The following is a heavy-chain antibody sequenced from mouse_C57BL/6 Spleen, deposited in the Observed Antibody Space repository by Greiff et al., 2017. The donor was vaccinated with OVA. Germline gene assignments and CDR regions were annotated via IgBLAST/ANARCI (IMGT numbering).Heavy chain of an antibody. Sequence: DVKLVESGGGLVKPGGSLKLSCAASGFTFSSYAMSWVRQTPEKRLEWVATISDGGSYTYYPDNVKGRFTISRDNAKNNLYLQMSHLKSEDTAMYYCARAYGSSLDYWGQGTTLTVSS. D-gene: IGHD1-1*01. CDR3: ARAYGSSLDY. CDR2: ISDGGSYT. J-gene: IGHJ2*01. V-gene: IGHV5-4*03. CDR1: GFTFSSYA.